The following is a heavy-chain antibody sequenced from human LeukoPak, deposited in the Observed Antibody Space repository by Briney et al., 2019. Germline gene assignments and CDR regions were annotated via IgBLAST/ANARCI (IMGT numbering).Heavy chain of an antibody. CDR1: GFTFSSYA. Sequence: PGGSLRLSCAASGFTFSSYAMSWVRQAPGKGLELVSVISGSGGSTDYADSVKGRFTISRDNSKNPLYLQMNSVRAEDTAVYYCAKDSGRYDYSNRFDYWGQGTLVTVSS. CDR2: ISGSGGST. D-gene: IGHD4-11*01. J-gene: IGHJ4*02. V-gene: IGHV3-23*01. CDR3: AKDSGRYDYSNRFDY.